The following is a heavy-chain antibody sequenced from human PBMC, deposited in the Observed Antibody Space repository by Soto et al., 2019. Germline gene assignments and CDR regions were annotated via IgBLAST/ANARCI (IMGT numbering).Heavy chain of an antibody. CDR2: IKQDGSEK. D-gene: IGHD5-12*01. V-gene: IGHV3-7*01. CDR1: GCAFSGYW. CDR3: ARSTSVDAY. Sequence: EVQLVESGGDLVQPGGSLRLSCAASGCAFSGYWMSWVRQAPGKGLEGVANIKQDGSEKYYVDSVKGRFTISRDNAKNSLYLQRNSLRVEATAVYYCARSTSVDAYWGQGTLVTVSS. J-gene: IGHJ4*02.